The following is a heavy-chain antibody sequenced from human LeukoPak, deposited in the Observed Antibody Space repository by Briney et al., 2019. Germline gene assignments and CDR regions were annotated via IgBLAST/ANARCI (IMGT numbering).Heavy chain of an antibody. V-gene: IGHV4-4*07. J-gene: IGHJ4*02. Sequence: PSETLSLTCTVSGGSISSYYWSWIRQPAGKGLEWIGRIYTSGSTNYNPSLKSRVTMSVDTSKNQFSLKLSSVTAADTAVYYCASLGGDSSGYYGSAEDYWGQGTLVTVSS. CDR3: ASLGGDSSGYYGSAEDY. CDR2: IYTSGST. CDR1: GGSISSYY. D-gene: IGHD3-22*01.